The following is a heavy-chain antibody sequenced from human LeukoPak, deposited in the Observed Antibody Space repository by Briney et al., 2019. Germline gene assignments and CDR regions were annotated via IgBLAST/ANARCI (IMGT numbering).Heavy chain of an antibody. CDR1: GFTFSDYY. CDR2: ISSSGSTI. D-gene: IGHD3-10*01. Sequence: GSLRLSCAASGFTFSDYYMSWIRQAPGKGLEWVSYISSSGSTIYYADSVKGRFTISRGNAKNSLYLQMNSLRAEDTAVYYCARALRFGEPLTAFDIWGQGTMVTVSS. V-gene: IGHV3-11*01. CDR3: ARALRFGEPLTAFDI. J-gene: IGHJ3*02.